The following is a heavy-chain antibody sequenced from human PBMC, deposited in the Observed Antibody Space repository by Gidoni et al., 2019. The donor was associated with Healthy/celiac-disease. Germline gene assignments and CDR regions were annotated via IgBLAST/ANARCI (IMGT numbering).Heavy chain of an antibody. Sequence: EVQLVESGGGLVKPGGSLRLSCAASGFTFSSYALNWVRQAPGKGLECVSSISISSTYIYYADSVKGRFTISRDNAKNSLYLQMNSLRVEDTAVYYCSRAPSSGYCDGGSCYWADHWGQGTLVTVSS. CDR3: SRAPSSGYCDGGSCYWADH. D-gene: IGHD2-15*01. J-gene: IGHJ5*02. V-gene: IGHV3-21*01. CDR1: GFTFSSYA. CDR2: ISISSTYI.